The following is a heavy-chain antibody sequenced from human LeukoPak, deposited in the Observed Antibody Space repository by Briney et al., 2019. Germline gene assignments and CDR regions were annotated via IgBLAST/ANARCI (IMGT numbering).Heavy chain of an antibody. CDR2: IRDSGEA. J-gene: IGHJ5*02. V-gene: IGHV3-66*03. D-gene: IGHD3/OR15-3a*01. Sequence: PGGSLRLSCAVSGFRVSDYYMSWVRQAPGKGLEWVGLIRDSGEAFYADFVRCRFAISRDESENTLYLQMNSLRVEDTAVYFCARDRAALQDWVEFDPWGQGTPVIVSS. CDR1: GFRVSDYY. CDR3: ARDRAALQDWVEFDP.